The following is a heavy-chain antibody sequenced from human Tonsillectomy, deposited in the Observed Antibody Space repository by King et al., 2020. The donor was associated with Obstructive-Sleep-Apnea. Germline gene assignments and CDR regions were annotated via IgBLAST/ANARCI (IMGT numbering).Heavy chain of an antibody. V-gene: IGHV1-2*02. Sequence: VQLVESGAEVKKPGASVKVSCKASGYTFTGYYMHWVRQAPGQGLEWMGWINPNSVGTNYAQKFQGRVTMTRDTSISTAYMELSRLRSDDTAVYYCARSPSYSGSKNWFDPWGQGTLVTVSS. CDR1: GYTFTGYY. D-gene: IGHD1-26*01. CDR3: ARSPSYSGSKNWFDP. J-gene: IGHJ5*02. CDR2: INPNSVGT.